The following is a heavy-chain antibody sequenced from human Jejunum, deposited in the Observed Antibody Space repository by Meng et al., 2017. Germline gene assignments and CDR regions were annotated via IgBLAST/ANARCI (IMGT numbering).Heavy chain of an antibody. CDR3: ARGWGAPDY. CDR2: IKHDGSDN. J-gene: IGHJ4*02. CDR1: GFTFSSSW. D-gene: IGHD1-26*01. Sequence: GGSLRLSCAASGFTFSSSWMTWVRQAPGKGLEWVANIKHDGSDNHYVDSVKGRFTISRDNAKNSVYLQMNSLRAEDTAVYYCARGWGAPDYWGQGTLVTVSS. V-gene: IGHV3-7*01.